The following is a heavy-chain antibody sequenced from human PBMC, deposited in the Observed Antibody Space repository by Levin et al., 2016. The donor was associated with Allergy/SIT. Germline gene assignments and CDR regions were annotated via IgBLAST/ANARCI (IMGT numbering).Heavy chain of an antibody. CDR3: ARVPSVLVPTSDFDH. J-gene: IGHJ4*02. Sequence: ASVKVSCKVSGYTINSYGITWVRQAPGQGLEWMGWISGQNRDTIYAQKVHDRVTMTTDTSTNTAYMELRSLTSHDTAVYYCARVPSVLVPTSDFDHWGQGTLLTVSS. D-gene: IGHD5-12*01. CDR1: GYTINSYG. CDR2: ISGQNRDT. V-gene: IGHV1-18*01.